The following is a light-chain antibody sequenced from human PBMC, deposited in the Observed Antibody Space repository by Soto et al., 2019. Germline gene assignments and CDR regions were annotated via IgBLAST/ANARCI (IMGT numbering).Light chain of an antibody. CDR1: QNVYNN. CDR2: DAS. Sequence: EIVMTQSPATLSVSPGEGATLSCKASQNVYNNLAWYQQRPGQPPRLLIYDASTRATGISARFSGSGYGTEFTLTISSLQSEDFAVYFCQQCRNWPPVYTFGQGTKLEIK. CDR3: QQCRNWPPVYT. V-gene: IGKV3-15*01. J-gene: IGKJ2*01.